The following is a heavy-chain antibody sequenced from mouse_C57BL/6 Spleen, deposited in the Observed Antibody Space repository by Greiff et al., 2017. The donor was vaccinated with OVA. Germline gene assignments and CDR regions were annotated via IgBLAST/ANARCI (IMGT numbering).Heavy chain of an antibody. CDR3: ARYDGYYEAWFAY. CDR1: GYTFTDYN. V-gene: IGHV1-18*01. Sequence: DVKLVESGPELVKPGASVKIPCKASGYTFTDYNMDWVKQSHGKSLEWIGDINPNNGGTIYNQKFKGKATLTVDKSSSTAYMELRSLTSEDTAVYYCARYDGYYEAWFAYWGQGTLVTVSA. CDR2: INPNNGGT. D-gene: IGHD2-3*01. J-gene: IGHJ3*01.